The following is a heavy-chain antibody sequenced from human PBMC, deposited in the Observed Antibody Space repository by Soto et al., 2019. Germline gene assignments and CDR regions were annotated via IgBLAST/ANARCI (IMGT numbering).Heavy chain of an antibody. CDR1: GGSISSYY. CDR2: IYYSGST. J-gene: IGHJ4*02. D-gene: IGHD3-3*01. V-gene: IGHV4-59*01. Sequence: PSETLSLTCTVSGGSISSYYWSWIRQPPGKGLEWIGYIYYSGSTNYNPSLKSRVTISVDTSKNQFSLKLSSVTAADTAVYYCARGYDFWSGYYLYWGQGTLVTGSS. CDR3: ARGYDFWSGYYLY.